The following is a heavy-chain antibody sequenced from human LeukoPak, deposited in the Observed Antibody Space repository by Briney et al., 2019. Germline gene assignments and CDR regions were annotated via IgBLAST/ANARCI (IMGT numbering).Heavy chain of an antibody. Sequence: GGSLRLSCAASGFTFSNYAMSWVRQAPGKGLEWVSAISGSGDNTHYADSVKGRFTISRDNSKNTLYLQMHSLRAEDTAVYYCAKSSKGVVSRLDIWGQGTMVTVSS. V-gene: IGHV3-23*01. J-gene: IGHJ3*02. D-gene: IGHD2-2*01. CDR1: GFTFSNYA. CDR3: AKSSKGVVSRLDI. CDR2: ISGSGDNT.